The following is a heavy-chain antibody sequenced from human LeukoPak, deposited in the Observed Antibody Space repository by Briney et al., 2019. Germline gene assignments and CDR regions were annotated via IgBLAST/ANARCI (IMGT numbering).Heavy chain of an antibody. CDR1: GFTFSSYS. V-gene: IGHV3-21*01. CDR2: ISSSSSYI. D-gene: IGHD2-15*01. CDR3: ARDCSSGSCYHYAFDI. J-gene: IGHJ3*02. Sequence: GGSLRLSCAASGFTFSSYSMNWVRQAPGKGLEWVSSISSSSSYIYYADSVKGRFTISRDNAKNSLYLQMNSLRAEDTAVYYCARDCSSGSCYHYAFDIWGQGTMVTVSS.